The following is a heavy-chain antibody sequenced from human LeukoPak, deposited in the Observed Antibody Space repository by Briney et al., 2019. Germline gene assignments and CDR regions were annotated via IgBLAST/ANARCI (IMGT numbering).Heavy chain of an antibody. V-gene: IGHV4-59*01. CDR1: GGSISSYY. D-gene: IGHD3-10*01. CDR2: IYYSGST. CDR3: ARSLPYGSGSYFYYYYMDV. Sequence: NPSETLSLTCTVSGGSISSYYWSWIRQPPGKGLEWIGYIYYSGSTNYNPSLKSRVTISVDTSKNQFSLKLSSVTAADTAVYYCARSLPYGSGSYFYYYYMDVWGKGTTVTISS. J-gene: IGHJ6*03.